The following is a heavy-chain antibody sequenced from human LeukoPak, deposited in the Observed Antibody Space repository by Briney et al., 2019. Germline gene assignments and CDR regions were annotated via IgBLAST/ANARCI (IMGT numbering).Heavy chain of an antibody. Sequence: PSETLSLTCTVSGGSITNRTDHWAWIRQPPGKGLEWIGSIYHSGRTYYNPSLKSRVTISVDTSKRQFSLKLSSVTAADTSVYYCARHTGPDTMMVVVSPVGWFDPWDQGTQVTVSS. V-gene: IGHV4-39*01. CDR1: GGSITNRTDH. CDR2: IYHSGRT. J-gene: IGHJ5*02. CDR3: ARHTGPDTMMVVVSPVGWFDP. D-gene: IGHD3-22*01.